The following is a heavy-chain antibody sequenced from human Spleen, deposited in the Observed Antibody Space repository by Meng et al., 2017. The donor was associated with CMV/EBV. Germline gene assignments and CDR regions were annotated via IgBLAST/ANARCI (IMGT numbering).Heavy chain of an antibody. CDR2: ISAYNGNT. CDR1: GYTFTSYG. CDR3: ARMGIVLQNYYYYYGMDV. V-gene: IGHV1-18*01. Sequence: ASVKVSCKASGYTFTSYGISWVRQAPGHGLEWMGWISAYNGNTNYAQKLQGRVTMTTDTSTSTAYMELRSLRSDDTAVYYCARMGIVLQNYYYYYGMDVWGQGTTVTVSS. J-gene: IGHJ6*02. D-gene: IGHD2/OR15-2a*01.